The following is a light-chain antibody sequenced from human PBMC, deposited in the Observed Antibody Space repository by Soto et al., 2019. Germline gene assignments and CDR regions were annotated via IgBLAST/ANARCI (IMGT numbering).Light chain of an antibody. CDR3: SSYTSSSTWV. J-gene: IGLJ3*02. V-gene: IGLV2-14*01. Sequence: QSALTQPASVSGSPGQSITISCTGTSSDVGGYNYVSWYQQHPGKAPKLMIYDVSNRPSGVSNRFSGSKSGNTASLNISGLQAEDEADHYCSSYTSSSTWVFGGGTKLTVL. CDR1: SSDVGGYNY. CDR2: DVS.